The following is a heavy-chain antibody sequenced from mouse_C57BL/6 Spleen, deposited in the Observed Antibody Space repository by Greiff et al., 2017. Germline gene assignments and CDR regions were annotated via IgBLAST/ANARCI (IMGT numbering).Heavy chain of an antibody. J-gene: IGHJ1*03. CDR2: ISDGGSYT. CDR3: ARDGLLRYDWYFDV. Sequence: EVKLLESGGGLVKPGGSLKLSCAASGFTFSSYAMSWVRQTPEKRLEWVATISDGGSYTYYPDNVKGRFTISRDNAKNNLYLQMSHLKSEDTAMYYCARDGLLRYDWYFDVWGTGTTVTVSS. CDR1: GFTFSSYA. D-gene: IGHD1-1*01. V-gene: IGHV5-4*01.